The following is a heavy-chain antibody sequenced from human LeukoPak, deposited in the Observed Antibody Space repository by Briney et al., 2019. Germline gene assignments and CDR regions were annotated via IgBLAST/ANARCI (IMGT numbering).Heavy chain of an antibody. CDR2: IYYSGST. V-gene: IGHV4-31*03. CDR3: ARDIGGPIRGVITTKRATPYYYGVDV. CDR1: GGSISSGGYY. Sequence: SETLSLTCTVSGGSISSGGYYWSWIRQHPGKGLEWIGYIYYSGSTYYNPSLRSRVTISVDTSKNQFSLKLSSVTAADTAVYYCARDIGGPIRGVITTKRATPYYYGVDVWGQGTTVTVSS. D-gene: IGHD3-10*01. J-gene: IGHJ6*02.